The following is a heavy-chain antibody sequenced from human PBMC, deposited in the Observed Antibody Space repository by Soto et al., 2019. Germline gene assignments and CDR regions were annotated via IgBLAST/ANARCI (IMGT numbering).Heavy chain of an antibody. V-gene: IGHV4-59*08. CDR3: ARKDYGDYRGAFDI. CDR1: GGSISSYY. D-gene: IGHD4-17*01. Sequence: SETLSLTCTVSGGSISSYYWSWIRQPPGKGLEWIGYIYYSGSTNYNPSLKSRVTISVDTSKNQFSLKLSSVTAADTAVYYCARKDYGDYRGAFDIWGQGTMVTVSS. CDR2: IYYSGST. J-gene: IGHJ3*02.